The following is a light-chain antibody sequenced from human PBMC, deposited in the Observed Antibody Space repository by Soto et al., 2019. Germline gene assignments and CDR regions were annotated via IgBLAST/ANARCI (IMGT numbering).Light chain of an antibody. CDR1: QRVSDN. CDR3: QQYENWPLT. J-gene: IGKJ4*01. CDR2: GAS. Sequence: EIVMTRSPATLSVSPGERATLSYGTGQRVSDNLALYQQKPGQAPRLLIYGASTRATGIPARFSGIGSGTDFTLTISSLQSEDFTVYYCQQYENWPLTVGGGTKVDSK. V-gene: IGKV3D-15*01.